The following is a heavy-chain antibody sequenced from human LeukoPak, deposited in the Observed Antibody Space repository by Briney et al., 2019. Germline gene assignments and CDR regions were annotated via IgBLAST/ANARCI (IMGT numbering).Heavy chain of an antibody. D-gene: IGHD6-13*01. Sequence: GGSLRLSCAASEFAFSNYAVSWVRQSPGKGLEWVSGISGTSGTTYYADSVKGRFTISRDNSKNTLYLQMNSLGSEDTAVYYCAKESEAIAAAGTLDSWGQGTLVTVSS. CDR2: ISGTSGTT. CDR1: EFAFSNYA. J-gene: IGHJ4*02. V-gene: IGHV3-23*01. CDR3: AKESEAIAAAGTLDS.